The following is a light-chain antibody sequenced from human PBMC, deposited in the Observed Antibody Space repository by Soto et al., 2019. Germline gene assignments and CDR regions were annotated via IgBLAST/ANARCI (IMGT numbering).Light chain of an antibody. V-gene: IGKV3D-11*01. J-gene: IGKJ4*01. Sequence: ATRPFVPGERAPLSGMARQGVISNLAWYQRKPGQAPRLLIYGASFRATGIPARFSGSGSGTEFTLTISSLEPEDFAVYYCQQRNNWPLTFGGGTKV. CDR1: QGVISN. CDR2: GAS. CDR3: QQRNNWPLT.